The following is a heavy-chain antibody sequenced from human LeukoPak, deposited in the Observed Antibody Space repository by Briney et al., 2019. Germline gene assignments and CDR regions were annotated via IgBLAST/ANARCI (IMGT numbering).Heavy chain of an antibody. CDR2: INHSGST. CDR1: GGSFSGYY. CDR3: ARVHYYDSSGYYRYFDY. J-gene: IGHJ4*02. D-gene: IGHD3-22*01. Sequence: SETLSLTCAVYGGSFSGYYWSWIRQPPGKGLEGIGEINHSGSTNYNPSLKSRVTISVDTSKNQFSLKLSSVTAADTAVYYCARVHYYDSSGYYRYFDYWGQGTLVTVSS. V-gene: IGHV4-34*01.